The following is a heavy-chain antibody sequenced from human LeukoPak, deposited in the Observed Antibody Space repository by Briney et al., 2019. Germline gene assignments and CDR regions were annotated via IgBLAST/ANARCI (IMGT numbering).Heavy chain of an antibody. CDR2: IYHSGST. V-gene: IGHV4-30-2*01. D-gene: IGHD3-10*01. J-gene: IGHJ5*02. Sequence: SETLSLTCAVSGGSISSGGYSWSWIRQPPEKGLEWIGYIYHSGSTYYNPSLKSRVTISVDRSKNQFSLKLSSVTAADTAVYYCARGGSYNWFDPWGQGTLVTVSS. CDR1: GGSISSGGYS. CDR3: ARGGSYNWFDP.